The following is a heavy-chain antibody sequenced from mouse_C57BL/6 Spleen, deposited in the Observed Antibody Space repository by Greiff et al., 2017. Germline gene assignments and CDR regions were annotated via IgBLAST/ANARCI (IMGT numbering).Heavy chain of an antibody. V-gene: IGHV1-66*01. CDR1: GYSFTSYY. D-gene: IGHD2-4*01. Sequence: QVQLKESGPELVKPGASVKISCKASGYSFTSYYIHWVKQRPGQGLEWIGWIYPGSGNTKYNEKFKGKATLTADTSSSTAYMQLSSLTSEDSAVYYCAKGLYDYYYFGYWGQGTTLTVSS. CDR2: IYPGSGNT. CDR3: AKGLYDYYYFGY. J-gene: IGHJ2*01.